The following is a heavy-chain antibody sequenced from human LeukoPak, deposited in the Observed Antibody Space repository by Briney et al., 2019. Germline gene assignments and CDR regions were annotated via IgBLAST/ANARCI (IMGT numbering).Heavy chain of an antibody. J-gene: IGHJ4*02. V-gene: IGHV3-30*18. D-gene: IGHD3-10*01. Sequence: GGSLRLSCAASGFTFSSYGMHWVRQAPGKGLEWVAVISYDGSSKYYADSVKGRFTISRDNSKNTLYLQMNSLRAEDTAVYYCAKDIGSYYDYWGQGILVTVSS. CDR2: ISYDGSSK. CDR3: AKDIGSYYDY. CDR1: GFTFSSYG.